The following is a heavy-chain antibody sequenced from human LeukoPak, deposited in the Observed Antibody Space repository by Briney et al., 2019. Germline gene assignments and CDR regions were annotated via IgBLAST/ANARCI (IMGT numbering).Heavy chain of an antibody. CDR3: AAQRAVGFDY. D-gene: IGHD6-19*01. CDR2: IKQDGSQK. V-gene: IGHV3-7*01. Sequence: GESLRLSCAASGFPFSTYYMTWVRQAPGKGLEWVANIKQDGSQKYYVDSVQGRFTISRDNAKNSLYLQMNSLRAEDTAVYYCAAQRAVGFDYWGQGTLVTVSS. J-gene: IGHJ4*02. CDR1: GFPFSTYY.